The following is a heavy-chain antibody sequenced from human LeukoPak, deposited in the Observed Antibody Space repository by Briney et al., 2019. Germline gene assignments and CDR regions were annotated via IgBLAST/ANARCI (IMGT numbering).Heavy chain of an antibody. V-gene: IGHV5-51*01. D-gene: IGHD5-12*01. CDR2: IYPGDSDT. CDR3: ASHQTNSGYDNFDY. CDR1: GYSFTSYW. J-gene: IGHJ4*02. Sequence: RGESLKISCKGSGYSFTSYWIGWVRQMPGEGLEWMGIIYPGDSDTRYSPSFQGQVTISADKSLSTAYLQWSSLKASDTAMYYCASHQTNSGYDNFDYWGQGTLVTVSS.